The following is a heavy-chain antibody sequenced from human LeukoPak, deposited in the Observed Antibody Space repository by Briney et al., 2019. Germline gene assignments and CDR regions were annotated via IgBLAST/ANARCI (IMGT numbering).Heavy chain of an antibody. D-gene: IGHD4-17*01. CDR1: GCTFTGYY. J-gene: IGHJ4*02. CDR2: INPNSGGT. V-gene: IGHV1-2*02. CDR3: ARSPGADYGDYGNPIDY. Sequence: ASVKVSCKASGCTFTGYYMHWVRQAPGQGLEWMGWINPNSGGTNYAQKFQGRVTMTRDTSISTAYMELSRLRSDDTAVYYCARSPGADYGDYGNPIDYWGQGTLVTVSS.